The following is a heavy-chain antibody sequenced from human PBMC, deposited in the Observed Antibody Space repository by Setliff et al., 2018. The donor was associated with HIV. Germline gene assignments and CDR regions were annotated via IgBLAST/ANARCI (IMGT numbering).Heavy chain of an antibody. V-gene: IGHV4-59*01. CDR1: GASISSYY. D-gene: IGHD3-10*01. CDR2: IYSSGST. CDR3: ARNRAPSSL. Sequence: PSETLSLTCTVSGASISSYYWSWIRQPQGKGLEWIGYIYSSGSTNYNTSLKSRVTISVDTPKNQFSLKLNSVIAADTAVYYCARNRAPSSLWGQGTLVTVSS. J-gene: IGHJ4*02.